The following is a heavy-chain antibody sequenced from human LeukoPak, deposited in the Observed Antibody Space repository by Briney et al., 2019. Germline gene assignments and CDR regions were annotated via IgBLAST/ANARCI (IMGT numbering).Heavy chain of an antibody. CDR1: GFTVSSNY. CDR2: IYSGGST. J-gene: IGHJ4*02. D-gene: IGHD2-2*01. V-gene: IGHV3-53*01. CDR3: ARTSEVTRPFDY. Sequence: PGGSLRLSCAASGFTVSSNYMSWVRQAPGKGLEWVSVIYSGGSTYYADSVKGRFTISRENSKNTLYLQMSSLRAEDTAVYYCARTSEVTRPFDYWGQGTLVTVSS.